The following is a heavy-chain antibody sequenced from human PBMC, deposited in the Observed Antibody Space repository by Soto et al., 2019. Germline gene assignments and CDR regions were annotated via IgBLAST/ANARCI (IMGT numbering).Heavy chain of an antibody. CDR1: GFTFSSYG. D-gene: IGHD3-10*01. V-gene: IGHV3-33*01. CDR3: ARAMVRGFFYYYYGMDV. Sequence: GGSLRLSCAASGFTFSSYGMHWVRQAPGKGLEWVAVIWYDGSNKYYADSVKGRFTISRDNSKNTLYLQMNSLRAEDTAVYYCARAMVRGFFYYYYGMDVWGQGTTVTVS. CDR2: IWYDGSNK. J-gene: IGHJ6*02.